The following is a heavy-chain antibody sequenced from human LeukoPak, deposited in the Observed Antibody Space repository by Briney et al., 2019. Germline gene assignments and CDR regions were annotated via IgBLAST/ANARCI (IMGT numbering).Heavy chain of an antibody. CDR3: ARVIKGSGSYYKGKLEYFQH. V-gene: IGHV1-8*02. J-gene: IGHJ1*01. Sequence: ASVKVSCKASGGTFSSYAISWVRQATGQGLEWMGWMNPNSGNTGYAQKFQGRVTMTRNTSISTAYMELSSLRSEDTAVYYCARVIKGSGSYYKGKLEYFQHWGQGTLVTVSS. D-gene: IGHD3-10*01. CDR1: GGTFSSYA. CDR2: MNPNSGNT.